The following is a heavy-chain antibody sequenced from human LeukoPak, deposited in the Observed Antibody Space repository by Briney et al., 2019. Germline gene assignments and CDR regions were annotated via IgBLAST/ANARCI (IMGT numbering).Heavy chain of an antibody. V-gene: IGHV3-30-3*01. Sequence: GGSLRLSCAASGFTFSSYAMHWVRQAPGKGLEWVAVISYDGSNKYYADSVKGRFTISRDNSKNTLYLQMNSLRAVDTAVYYCARDTYDILTGYYKWAFDIWGQGTMVTVSS. CDR3: ARDTYDILTGYYKWAFDI. CDR2: ISYDGSNK. J-gene: IGHJ3*02. D-gene: IGHD3-9*01. CDR1: GFTFSSYA.